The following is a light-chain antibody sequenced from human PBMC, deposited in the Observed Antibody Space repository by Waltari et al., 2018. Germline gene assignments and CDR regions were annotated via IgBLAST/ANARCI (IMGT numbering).Light chain of an antibody. CDR1: HSGGKY. J-gene: IGLJ2*01. V-gene: IGLV3-1*01. CDR2: QDN. Sequence: SYVVTQPPSASVSPGQTATISCPGDHSGGKYVCWFQHKPGQAPVLIIYQDNKRPSGIPGRFSASNSGNTATLTISGAQAVDEADYYCQSWDSDLTFGGGTKLTVL. CDR3: QSWDSDLT.